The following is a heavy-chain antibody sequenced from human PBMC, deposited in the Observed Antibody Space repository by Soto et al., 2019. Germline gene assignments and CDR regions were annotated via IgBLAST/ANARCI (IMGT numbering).Heavy chain of an antibody. CDR1: GFTFSSYG. Sequence: GGSLRLSCAASGFTFSSYGMHWVRQAPGKGLEWVAVIWYDGSNKYYADSVKGRFTISRDNSKNTLYLQMNSLRAEDTAVYYCARAVRWEPNSIDYWGQGTLVTVSS. V-gene: IGHV3-33*01. D-gene: IGHD1-26*01. CDR2: IWYDGSNK. CDR3: ARAVRWEPNSIDY. J-gene: IGHJ4*02.